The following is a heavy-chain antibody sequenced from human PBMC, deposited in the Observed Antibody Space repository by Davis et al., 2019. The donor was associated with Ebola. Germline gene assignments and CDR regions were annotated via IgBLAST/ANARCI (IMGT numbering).Heavy chain of an antibody. V-gene: IGHV3-21*01. CDR1: GFTFSTYS. CDR3: AKSLVGATTF. D-gene: IGHD1-26*01. J-gene: IGHJ4*02. CDR2: ISSDSDYI. Sequence: PGGSLRLSCAASGFTFSTYSMSWVRQAPGKGLEWVSSISSDSDYIYYADSAKGRFTISRDNSKNTLYLQMNSLRAEDTAVYYCAKSLVGATTFWGQGTLVTVSS.